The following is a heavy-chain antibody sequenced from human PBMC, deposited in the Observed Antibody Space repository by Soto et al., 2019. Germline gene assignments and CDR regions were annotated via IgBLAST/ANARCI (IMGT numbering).Heavy chain of an antibody. CDR3: ARDAPQTTIAAAGVYTNYYYYMDV. CDR2: IIPILGIA. J-gene: IGHJ6*03. CDR1: GGTFSSYT. V-gene: IGHV1-69*04. D-gene: IGHD6-13*01. Sequence: ASVKVSCKASGGTFSSYTISWVRQAPGQGLEWMGRIIPILGIANYAQKFQGRVTITADKSTSTAYMELSSLRSEDTAVYYCARDAPQTTIAAAGVYTNYYYYMDVWGKGTTVTVSS.